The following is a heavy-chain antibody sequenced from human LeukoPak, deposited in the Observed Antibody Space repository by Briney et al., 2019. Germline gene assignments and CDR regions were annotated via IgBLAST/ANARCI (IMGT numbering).Heavy chain of an antibody. J-gene: IGHJ3*02. Sequence: PGGSLRLSCAASGFTFSSYSMNWVRQAPGKGLEWVSSISSSSSYIYYADSVKGRFTISRDNAKNSLYLQMNSLRAEDTAVYYCARNRPKCPLWFCAFDIWGQGTMVTVSS. V-gene: IGHV3-21*01. CDR1: GFTFSSYS. CDR2: ISSSSSYI. D-gene: IGHD2-21*01. CDR3: ARNRPKCPLWFCAFDI.